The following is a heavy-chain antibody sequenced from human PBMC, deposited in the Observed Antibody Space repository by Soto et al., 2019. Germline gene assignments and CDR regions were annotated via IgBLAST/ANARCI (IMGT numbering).Heavy chain of an antibody. CDR2: ISYDGSNK. J-gene: IGHJ3*02. CDR1: GFTFSSYG. V-gene: IGHV3-30*18. Sequence: QVQLVESGGGVVQPGRSLRLSCAASGFTFSSYGIHWVRQAPGKKLEWVAVISYDGSNKYYADSVQGRFTISRDNSKNTLYLQMNSLRAEDTAVYYCAKDLDPAKTTVTTWAFATWGQGTLVTVSS. CDR3: AKDLDPAKTTVTTWAFAT. D-gene: IGHD4-17*01.